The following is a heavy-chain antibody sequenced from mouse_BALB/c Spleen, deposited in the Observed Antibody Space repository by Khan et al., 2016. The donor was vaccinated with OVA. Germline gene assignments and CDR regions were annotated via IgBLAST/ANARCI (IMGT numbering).Heavy chain of an antibody. D-gene: IGHD1-1*01. CDR2: INPHIGET. Sequence: VQLQQSGPELVKPGASVKISCKASGYSFTGYFMNWVMQSHGKSLEWIGRINPHIGETFYNQKFKGKATLTVDESYSTAHMELRSLASEDSAVYYCARKNGSDFDYWGQGTTLTVSS. V-gene: IGHV1-20*02. J-gene: IGHJ2*01. CDR1: GYSFTGYF. CDR3: ARKNGSDFDY.